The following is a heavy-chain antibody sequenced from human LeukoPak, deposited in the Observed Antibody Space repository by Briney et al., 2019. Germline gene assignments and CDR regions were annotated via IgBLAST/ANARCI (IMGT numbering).Heavy chain of an antibody. CDR2: ASYDGGNK. D-gene: IGHD6-13*01. CDR3: ARGAAPRSNDY. Sequence: GGSLRLSWVVSGPALSMNTLDWVRPAARGGLEGVAIASYDGGNKYNADSVKRRFATTRADYKNTLYLQMNSMKTEDTAVYYCARGAAPRSNDYWGQGTLVTVSS. V-gene: IGHV3-30*09. J-gene: IGHJ4*02. CDR1: GPALSMNT.